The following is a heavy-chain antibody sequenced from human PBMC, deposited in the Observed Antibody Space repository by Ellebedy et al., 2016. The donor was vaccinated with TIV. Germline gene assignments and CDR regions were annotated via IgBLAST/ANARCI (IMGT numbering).Heavy chain of an antibody. J-gene: IGHJ6*02. CDR1: GFTFSDYY. V-gene: IGHV3-11*01. D-gene: IGHD6-13*01. Sequence: PGGSLRLSCAASGFTFSDYYMIWIRQAPGKGLEWVSHITSSGTNIYYADSVKGRFTMSRDNAKKSVYLQMNSLRAEDTAVYYCARVLSSSRSYAMDVWGQGTTVTVSS. CDR2: ITSSGTNI. CDR3: ARVLSSSRSYAMDV.